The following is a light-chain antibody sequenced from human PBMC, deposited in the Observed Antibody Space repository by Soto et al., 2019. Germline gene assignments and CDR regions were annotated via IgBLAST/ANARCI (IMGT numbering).Light chain of an antibody. J-gene: IGKJ4*01. CDR3: QQFSHYPLS. CDR2: MAS. Sequence: DIQMTQSPSTLSASVGDRVTITCRASQSISRYLAWYQQKPGKAPKLLIYMASTLESGVPSRFSGSGSGTEFTLTISSLQPDDFSTYFCQQFSHYPLSFGGGTEVDI. V-gene: IGKV1-5*03. CDR1: QSISRY.